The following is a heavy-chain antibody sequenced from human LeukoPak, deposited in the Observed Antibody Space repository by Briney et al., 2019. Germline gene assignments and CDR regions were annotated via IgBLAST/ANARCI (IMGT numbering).Heavy chain of an antibody. CDR1: GFSFSVYW. Sequence: PGGSLRLSCAASGFSFSVYWMHWVRQAPGKGPVWVSRIKTDGSITDYADFVKGRFTISRDNSKNTLYLQMNSLRAEDTAVYYCAKEVPGPVWLPYFDYWGQGTLVTVSS. CDR2: IKTDGSIT. D-gene: IGHD5-24*01. CDR3: AKEVPGPVWLPYFDY. J-gene: IGHJ4*02. V-gene: IGHV3-74*01.